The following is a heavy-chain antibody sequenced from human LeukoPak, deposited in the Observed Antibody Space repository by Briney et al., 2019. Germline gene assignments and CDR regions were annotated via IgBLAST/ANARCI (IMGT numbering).Heavy chain of an antibody. CDR3: AKNCGWFRFDY. CDR2: IKEDGSEE. CDR1: GFTFSGSW. V-gene: IGHV3-7*03. Sequence: GGSLRLSCAASGFTFSGSWMDWVRQAPGKGLEWVANIKEDGSEEYYVDSVKGRFTISRDNAKNSLYLQMNSLRAEDTAVYYCAKNCGWFRFDYWGQGTLVAVSS. J-gene: IGHJ4*02. D-gene: IGHD6-19*01.